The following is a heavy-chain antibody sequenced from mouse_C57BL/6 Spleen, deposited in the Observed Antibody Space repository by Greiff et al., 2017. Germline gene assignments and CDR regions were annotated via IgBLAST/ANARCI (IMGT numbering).Heavy chain of an antibody. D-gene: IGHD1-1*01. CDR3: ASKTTVVATNSMDY. V-gene: IGHV5-17*01. CDR2: ISSGGSTI. CDR1: GFTFSDYG. J-gene: IGHJ4*01. Sequence: EVKLMESGGGLVKPGGSLKLSCAASGFTFSDYGMHWVRQAPEKGLEWVAYISSGGSTIYYADTVKGRFTISRDNAKNTLFLQMTSLRSEDTAMYYCASKTTVVATNSMDYWGQGTSVTVSS.